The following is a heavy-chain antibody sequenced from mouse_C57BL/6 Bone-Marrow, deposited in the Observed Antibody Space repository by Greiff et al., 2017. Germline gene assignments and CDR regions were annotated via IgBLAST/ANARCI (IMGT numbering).Heavy chain of an antibody. V-gene: IGHV1-50*01. J-gene: IGHJ2*01. CDR2: IDPSDSNT. Sequence: VQLQQSGAELVKPGASVKLSCKASGYTFTSYWMQWVKQRPGQGLEWIGGIDPSDSNTNYNQKFKGKATLTVDTSSSTAYMQLSSLTSEDSAVYYCAIYFDYWGQGTTLTVSS. CDR3: AIYFDY. CDR1: GYTFTSYW.